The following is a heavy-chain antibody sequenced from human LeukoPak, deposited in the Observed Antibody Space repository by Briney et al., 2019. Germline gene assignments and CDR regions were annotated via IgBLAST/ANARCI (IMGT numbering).Heavy chain of an antibody. Sequence: PGGSLRLSCAASGFTFSSYWMSWVRQAPGKGLEWVANIKQDGSEKYYVDTVKGRFTISRDNAKNSLYLQMNSLRAEDTAVYYCTRYDNSGWYKGIDYWGQGTLVTVSS. CDR3: TRYDNSGWYKGIDY. V-gene: IGHV3-7*01. CDR2: IKQDGSEK. J-gene: IGHJ4*02. CDR1: GFTFSSYW. D-gene: IGHD6-19*01.